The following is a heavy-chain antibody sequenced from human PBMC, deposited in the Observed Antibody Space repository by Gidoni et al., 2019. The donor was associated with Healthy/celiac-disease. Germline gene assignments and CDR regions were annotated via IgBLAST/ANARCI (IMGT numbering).Heavy chain of an antibody. V-gene: IGHV3-21*01. J-gene: IGHJ4*02. CDR2: ISSSSSYI. D-gene: IGHD3-9*01. CDR1: GFTFSSYS. Sequence: EVQLVESGGGLVKPGGSMRLSCAASGFTFSSYSMSWVRQAPGKGLEWVSSISSSSSYIYYADSVKGRFTISRDNAKNSLYLQMNSLRAEDTAVYYCARGDDILTGPFDYWGQGTLVTVSS. CDR3: ARGDDILTGPFDY.